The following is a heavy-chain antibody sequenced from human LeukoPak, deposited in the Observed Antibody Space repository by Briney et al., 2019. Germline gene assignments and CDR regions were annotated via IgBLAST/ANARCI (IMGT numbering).Heavy chain of an antibody. CDR1: GGSISSSSYY. Sequence: SETLSLTCTVSGGSISSSSYYWGWTRQPPGKGLEWIGSIYYSGSTYYNPSLKSRVTMSVDTSKNQFSLKLSSVTAADTAVYYCARDGPVGGSGRHYYYYMDVWGKGTTVTISS. J-gene: IGHJ6*03. CDR3: ARDGPVGGSGRHYYYYMDV. D-gene: IGHD3-10*01. CDR2: IYYSGST. V-gene: IGHV4-39*07.